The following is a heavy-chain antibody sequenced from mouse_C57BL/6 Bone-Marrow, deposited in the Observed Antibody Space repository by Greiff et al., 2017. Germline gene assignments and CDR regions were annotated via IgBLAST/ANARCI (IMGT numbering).Heavy chain of an antibody. J-gene: IGHJ3*01. CDR3: TGCDDGYYLFAY. CDR1: GSTFTDYE. CDR2: IDPETGGT. D-gene: IGHD2-3*01. Sequence: QVQLQQSGAELVRPGASVTLSCKASGSTFTDYEMHWVKQTPVHGLEWIGAIDPETGGTAYNQKFKGKAILTADKSSSTAYMELRSLTSEDSAVYYCTGCDDGYYLFAYWGQGTLVTVSA. V-gene: IGHV1-15*01.